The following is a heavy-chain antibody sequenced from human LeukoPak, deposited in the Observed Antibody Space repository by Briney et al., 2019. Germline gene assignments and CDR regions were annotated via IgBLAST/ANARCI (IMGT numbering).Heavy chain of an antibody. CDR2: ISAYNGNT. D-gene: IGHD3-22*01. CDR1: GYTFTSYG. V-gene: IGHV1-18*01. Sequence: ASVKVSCKASGYTFTSYGISWVRQAPGPGLEWMGWISAYNGNTNYAQKLQGRVTMTTDTSTSTAYMELRSLRSDDTAVYYCARDTYDSSGYYFDYWGQGTLVTVSS. CDR3: ARDTYDSSGYYFDY. J-gene: IGHJ4*02.